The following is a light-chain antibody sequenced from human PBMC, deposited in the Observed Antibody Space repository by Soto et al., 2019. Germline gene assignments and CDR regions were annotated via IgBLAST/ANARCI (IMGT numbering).Light chain of an antibody. CDR1: QSLLHSNGYNY. J-gene: IGKJ3*01. CDR3: TQALQKPS. CDR2: LGS. V-gene: IGKV2-28*01. Sequence: IVMTQSPLSLPVTPGEPASISCRSSQSLLHSNGYNYLDWYLQKPGQSPQLMIYLGSNRASGVPDRFRGSGSVSEFTLKISRVGAEDVMVYYFTQALQKPSFGTGTKGDIK.